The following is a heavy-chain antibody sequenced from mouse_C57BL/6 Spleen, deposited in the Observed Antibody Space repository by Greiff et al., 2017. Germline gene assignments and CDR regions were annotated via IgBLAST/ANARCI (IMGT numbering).Heavy chain of an antibody. CDR2: IDPENGDT. CDR1: GFNIKDDY. D-gene: IGHD1-1*01. Sequence: VQLQQSGAELVRPGASVKLSCTASGFNIKDDYMHWVKQRPEQGLEWIGWIDPENGDTEYASKFQGKATITADTSSNTAYLQLSSLTSEDTAVYYCTTVYYYGSSYEGWFAYWGQGTLVTVSA. V-gene: IGHV14-4*01. J-gene: IGHJ3*01. CDR3: TTVYYYGSSYEGWFAY.